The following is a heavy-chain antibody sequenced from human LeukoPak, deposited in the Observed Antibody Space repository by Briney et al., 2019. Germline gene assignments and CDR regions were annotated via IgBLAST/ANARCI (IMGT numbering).Heavy chain of an antibody. CDR3: ARLRDGSNWFDP. CDR1: GYSVTNYW. CDR2: IYPGNSDT. D-gene: IGHD5-24*01. Sequence: GESLKISCKGSGYSVTNYWINCVRQMPGKGLQWMGIIYPGNSDTRYSPSFQGQVTISADKSISTAYLQWSSLMASDTAMYYCARLRDGSNWFDPWGQGTLVTVSS. J-gene: IGHJ5*02. V-gene: IGHV5-51*01.